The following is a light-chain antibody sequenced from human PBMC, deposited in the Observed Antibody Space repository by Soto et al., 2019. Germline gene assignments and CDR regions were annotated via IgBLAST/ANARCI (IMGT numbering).Light chain of an antibody. J-gene: IGLJ3*02. CDR3: CSYAGSPAYVL. V-gene: IGLV2-23*01. Sequence: QSALAQPASVSGSPGQSITISCTGTSSDVGSSNLVSWYQQYPGKAPKLIIYEATKRPSGVSNRFSGSKSGNAASLTITNLQADDEADYHCCSYAGSPAYVLFGGGTKLTVL. CDR2: EAT. CDR1: SSDVGSSNL.